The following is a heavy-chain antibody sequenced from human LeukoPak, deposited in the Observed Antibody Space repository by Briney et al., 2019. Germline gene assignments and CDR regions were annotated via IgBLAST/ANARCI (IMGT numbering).Heavy chain of an antibody. J-gene: IGHJ4*02. CDR2: IISSSSRI. CDR1: GFTFSSYT. CDR3: ARVPVGYQGYSSAWYTDY. Sequence: GGSLRLSCAASGFTFSSYTMMWVRQAPGKGLEYVSSIISSSSRIFYADSVRGRFTISRDNAKNSLYLQMNSLRAEDTAVYYCARVPVGYQGYSSAWYTDYWSQGTLVSVSS. D-gene: IGHD6-19*01. V-gene: IGHV3-21*01.